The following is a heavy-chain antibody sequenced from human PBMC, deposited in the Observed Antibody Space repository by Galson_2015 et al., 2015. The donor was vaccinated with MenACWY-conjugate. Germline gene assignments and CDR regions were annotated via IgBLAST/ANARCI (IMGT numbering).Heavy chain of an antibody. CDR2: IYYSGST. CDR3: ARAATVTTYAGYYYHMDV. V-gene: IGHV4-59*01. Sequence: SETLSLTCTVSGGSISSYYWSWIRQPPGKGLEWIGYIYYSGSTNYNPSLKSRVTISVDTSKNQFSLKLSSVTAADTAVYYCARAATVTTYAGYYYHMDVWGKGTTVTVSS. J-gene: IGHJ6*03. D-gene: IGHD4-17*01. CDR1: GGSISSYY.